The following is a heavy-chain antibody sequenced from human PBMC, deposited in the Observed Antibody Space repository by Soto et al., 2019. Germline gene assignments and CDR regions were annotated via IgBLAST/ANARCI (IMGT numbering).Heavy chain of an antibody. CDR2: ISGYNGNT. CDR3: ARANTWVTGRVGTH. V-gene: IGHV1-18*01. J-gene: IGHJ4*02. D-gene: IGHD1-1*01. CDR1: GYSFTNYG. Sequence: QIHLEQSRIEMKEPGTSLKISCATSGYSFTNYGISWVRQAPGQGLEWMGWISGYNGNTKYAQSFHDRVVMTADKFTSTGHLEMRNLRSNDTAVYYCARANTWVTGRVGTHWGQGTKVTVSS.